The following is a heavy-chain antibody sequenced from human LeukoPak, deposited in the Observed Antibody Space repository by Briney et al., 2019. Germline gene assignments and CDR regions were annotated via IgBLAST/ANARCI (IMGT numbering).Heavy chain of an antibody. CDR3: AKDEVTSGGGLAS. CDR2: MYTGGTT. Sequence: GGSLRLSCAASGFTVSGTHMSWVRQAPGKGLEWVSAMYTGGTTYYAASVTGRFTVSRDTSRNTLFLHMDSLRAEDTAVYYCAKDEVTSGGGLASWAQGTLVIVSS. CDR1: GFTVSGTH. D-gene: IGHD2-21*02. J-gene: IGHJ5*01. V-gene: IGHV3-53*01.